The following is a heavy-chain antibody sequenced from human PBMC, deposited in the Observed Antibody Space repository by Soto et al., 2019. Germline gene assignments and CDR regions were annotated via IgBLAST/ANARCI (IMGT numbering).Heavy chain of an antibody. CDR3: ARVRLSGVYYYYYGMDV. D-gene: IGHD2-15*01. Sequence: SETLSLTCTVSGGSRSSYYWSWIRRPPGRGLEWIGYIYYSGSTRYNPSLKSRVTISVDTSKSQFSPQLSSVTAADTAVYYCARVRLSGVYYYYYGMDVWGQGTTVTVSS. CDR1: GGSRSSYY. CDR2: IYYSGST. V-gene: IGHV4-59*01. J-gene: IGHJ6*02.